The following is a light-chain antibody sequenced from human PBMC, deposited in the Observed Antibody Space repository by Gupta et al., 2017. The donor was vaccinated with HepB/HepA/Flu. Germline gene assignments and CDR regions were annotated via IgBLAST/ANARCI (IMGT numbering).Light chain of an antibody. J-gene: IGKJ2*01. CDR2: AAD. CDR3: QLYSSSPPRYT. V-gene: IGKV3-20*01. CDR1: QSVNSRD. Sequence: IVLTQSPGTLSLSPGERATLSCRVGQSVNSRDLAWYQQRRGQAPRVLIYAADSRATGIPDRFSGSGSGTDFTLTISTLEPEDFAVYYCQLYSSSPPRYTFGQGTSLEI.